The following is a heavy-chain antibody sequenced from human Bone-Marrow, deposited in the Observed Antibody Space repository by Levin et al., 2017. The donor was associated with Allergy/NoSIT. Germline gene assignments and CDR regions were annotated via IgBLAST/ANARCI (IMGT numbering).Heavy chain of an antibody. CDR3: AKGAAFAANWFDP. V-gene: IGHV3-30*18. CDR2: ISYDGSNK. Sequence: GGSLRLSCAASGFTFSSYGMHWVRQAPGKGLEWVAVISYDGSNKYYADSVKGRFTISRDNSKNTLYLQMNSLRAEDTAVYYCAKGAAFAANWFDPWGQGTLVTVSS. J-gene: IGHJ5*02. CDR1: GFTFSSYG. D-gene: IGHD3-16*01.